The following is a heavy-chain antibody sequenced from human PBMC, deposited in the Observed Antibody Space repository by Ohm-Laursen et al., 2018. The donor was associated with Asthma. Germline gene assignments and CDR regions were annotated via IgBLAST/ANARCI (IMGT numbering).Heavy chain of an antibody. CDR2: IWYDGSNK. Sequence: RSLRLSCAASGFTFRSYAMHWVRQAPGKGLEWVAVIWYDGSNKYYADSVKGRFTISRDNSKNTLYLQMNSLRAEDTAVYYCARAWGGFDYWGQGTLVTVPS. D-gene: IGHD7-27*01. CDR1: GFTFRSYA. V-gene: IGHV3-33*08. CDR3: ARAWGGFDY. J-gene: IGHJ4*02.